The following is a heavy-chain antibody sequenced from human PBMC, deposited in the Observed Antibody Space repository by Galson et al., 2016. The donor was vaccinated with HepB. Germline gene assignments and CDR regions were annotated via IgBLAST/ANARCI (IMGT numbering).Heavy chain of an antibody. V-gene: IGHV3-21*01. CDR1: GFTFSSYS. Sequence: SLRLSCAASGFTFSSYSMNWVRQAPGKGLEWVSFISKTGTDIYYADSVKGRFTISRDNAKNSVFLQMHSLRAEDTAVYYCARDPGSHLISGNVMDVWGQGTTVTVSS. D-gene: IGHD5-12*01. CDR3: ARDPGSHLISGNVMDV. CDR2: ISKTGTDI. J-gene: IGHJ6*02.